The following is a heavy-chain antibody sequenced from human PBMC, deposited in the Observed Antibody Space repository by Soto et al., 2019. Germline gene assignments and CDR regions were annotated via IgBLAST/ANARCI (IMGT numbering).Heavy chain of an antibody. J-gene: IGHJ4*02. Sequence: QVQLQESGPGLVKPSQTLSLTCTVSGGSISSGGYYWSWIRQHPGKGLEWIGYIYYSGSTYYNPSLKSRVTISVDTSKNQFSLKLSSVTAADTAVYYCAKTSSFAPPGIAAAGFDYWGQGTLVTVSS. CDR1: GGSISSGGYY. CDR3: AKTSSFAPPGIAAAGFDY. V-gene: IGHV4-31*03. CDR2: IYYSGST. D-gene: IGHD6-13*01.